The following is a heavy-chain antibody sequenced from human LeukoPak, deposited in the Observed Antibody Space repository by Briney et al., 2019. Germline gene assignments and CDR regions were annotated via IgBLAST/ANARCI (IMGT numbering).Heavy chain of an antibody. D-gene: IGHD1-14*01. CDR1: GSIFTNYW. Sequence: GASLQISCECSGSIFTNYWIGWVRQLPGKGLEWMGIIYPGDSDNRYRSSFEGEVTISADYSIRTAYLQWSSLKASDTAMYYCARQRVAPEAETWGQGTLVTVSS. CDR3: ARQRVAPEAET. CDR2: IYPGDSDN. J-gene: IGHJ5*02. V-gene: IGHV5-51*01.